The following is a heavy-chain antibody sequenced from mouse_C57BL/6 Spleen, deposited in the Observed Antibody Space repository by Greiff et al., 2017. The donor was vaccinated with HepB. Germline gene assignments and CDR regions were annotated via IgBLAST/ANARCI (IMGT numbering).Heavy chain of an antibody. J-gene: IGHJ4*01. CDR2: ISYDGSN. CDR3: ARENYDYVYYAMDY. CDR1: GYSITSGYY. V-gene: IGHV3-6*01. D-gene: IGHD2-4*01. Sequence: DVKLQESGPGLVKPSQSLSLTCSVTGYSITSGYYWNWIRQFPGNKLEWKGYISYDGSNNYNPSLKNRISITRDTSKNQFFLKLNTVTTEDTATYYCARENYDYVYYAMDYWGQGTSVTVSS.